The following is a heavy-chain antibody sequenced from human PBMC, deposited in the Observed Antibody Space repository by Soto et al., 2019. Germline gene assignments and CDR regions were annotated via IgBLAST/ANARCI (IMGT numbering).Heavy chain of an antibody. CDR1: GGTFGNSA. CDR2: IIPIFSTP. Sequence: ASVKVSCKASGGTFGNSAISWVRQAPGQGLEWMGGIIPIFSTPDYAQKFQGRVTITADESTTTAYMELTSLKTEDTAVYYCTTRLRLYYYYGMDVWGQGTTVTVSS. J-gene: IGHJ6*02. D-gene: IGHD4-17*01. CDR3: TTRLRLYYYYGMDV. V-gene: IGHV1-69*13.